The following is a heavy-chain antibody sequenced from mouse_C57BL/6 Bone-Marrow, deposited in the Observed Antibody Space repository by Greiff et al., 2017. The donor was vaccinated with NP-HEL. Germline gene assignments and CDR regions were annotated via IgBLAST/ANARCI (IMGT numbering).Heavy chain of an antibody. Sequence: QVQLKESGPELVKPGASVKISCKASGYSFTSYYIHWVKQRPGQGLEWIGWIYPGSGNTKYNEKFKGKATLTADTSSSTAYMQLSSLTSEDSAVYYCARSITTVFDYWGQGTTLTVSS. CDR2: IYPGSGNT. CDR1: GYSFTSYY. CDR3: ARSITTVFDY. V-gene: IGHV1-66*01. D-gene: IGHD1-1*01. J-gene: IGHJ2*01.